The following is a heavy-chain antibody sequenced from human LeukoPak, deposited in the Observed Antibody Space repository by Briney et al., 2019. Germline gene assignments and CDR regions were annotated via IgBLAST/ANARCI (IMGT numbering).Heavy chain of an antibody. Sequence: GASVKVSCKASGYTFTCYYMHWVRQAPGQGLEWMGWINPNSGGTNYAQKFQDRVTMTRDTSISTAYMELSRLRSDDTAVYYCARGGGSSWFWFDPWGQGTLVTVSS. D-gene: IGHD6-13*01. CDR3: ARGGGSSWFWFDP. V-gene: IGHV1-2*02. CDR1: GYTFTCYY. J-gene: IGHJ5*02. CDR2: INPNSGGT.